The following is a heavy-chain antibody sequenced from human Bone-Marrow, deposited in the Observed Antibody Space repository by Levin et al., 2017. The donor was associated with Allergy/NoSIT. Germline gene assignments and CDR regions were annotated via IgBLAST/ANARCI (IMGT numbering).Heavy chain of an antibody. Sequence: SVKVSCKASGGTFSSYAISWVRQAPGQGLEWMGRIIPILGIANYAQKFQGRVTITADKSTSTAYMELSSLRSEDTAVYYCARATYYDYVWGSYRYTWGWRFMLDYWGQGTLVTVSS. CDR2: IIPILGIA. CDR1: GGTFSSYA. D-gene: IGHD3-16*02. J-gene: IGHJ4*02. V-gene: IGHV1-69*04. CDR3: ARATYYDYVWGSYRYTWGWRFMLDY.